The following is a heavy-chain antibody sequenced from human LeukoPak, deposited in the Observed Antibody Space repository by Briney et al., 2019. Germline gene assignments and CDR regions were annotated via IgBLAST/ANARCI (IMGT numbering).Heavy chain of an antibody. Sequence: GGSLRLSCAASKFTFSSYSMNWVRQAPGKGLEWVSSINSYSSYIYYADSVKGRFTISRDNAKNSLYLQMNSLRAEDTAVYYCARGPTMKMDVWGKGTTVTVSS. V-gene: IGHV3-21*01. J-gene: IGHJ6*04. CDR1: KFTFSSYS. CDR2: INSYSSYI. D-gene: IGHD3-22*01. CDR3: ARGPTMKMDV.